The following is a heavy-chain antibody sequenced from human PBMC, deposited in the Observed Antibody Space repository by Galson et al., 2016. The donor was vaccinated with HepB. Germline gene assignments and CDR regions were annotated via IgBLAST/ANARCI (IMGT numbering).Heavy chain of an antibody. CDR3: ARDAGGRWYPYNWFDP. J-gene: IGHJ5*02. V-gene: IGHV3-21*01. CDR1: GFTFRTYS. D-gene: IGHD6-13*01. Sequence: SLRLSCAASGFTFRTYSMNWVRQAPGKGLEWVSSISSSSSYIYYADSVKGRFTISRDNAKNSLSLQMNSLRAGDTAVYYCARDAGGRWYPYNWFDPWGQGTLVTVSS. CDR2: ISSSSSYI.